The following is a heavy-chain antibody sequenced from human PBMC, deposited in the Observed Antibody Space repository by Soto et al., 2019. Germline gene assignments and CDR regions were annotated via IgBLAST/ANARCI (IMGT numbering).Heavy chain of an antibody. CDR1: GGSISSSSYY. Sequence: SETLSLTCTVSGGSISSSSYYWGWIRQPPGKGLEWIGSIYYSGSTYYNPSLKSRVTISVDTSKNQFSLKLSSVTAADTAVYYCARQGMVRGDPSYYYYYGMDVWGQGTSVS. V-gene: IGHV4-39*01. J-gene: IGHJ6*02. CDR2: IYYSGST. D-gene: IGHD3-10*01. CDR3: ARQGMVRGDPSYYYYYGMDV.